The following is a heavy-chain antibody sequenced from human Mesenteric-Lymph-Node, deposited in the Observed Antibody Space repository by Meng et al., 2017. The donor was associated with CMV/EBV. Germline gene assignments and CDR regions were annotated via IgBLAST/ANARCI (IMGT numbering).Heavy chain of an antibody. CDR2: IYPGDTDT. V-gene: IGHV5-51*01. CDR1: GYSFPYYW. CDR3: ARLGSLASQPDRNKGTYYFDH. J-gene: IGHJ4*02. D-gene: IGHD3-10*01. Sequence: GESLKISCKGSGYSFPYYWIAWVRQMPGKGLEWMGIIYPGDTDTKYSPSFEGQAFEGQVTISADRSTSTVYLHWSSLKASDTAIYYCARLGSLASQPDRNKGTYYFDHWGQGTLVTVSS.